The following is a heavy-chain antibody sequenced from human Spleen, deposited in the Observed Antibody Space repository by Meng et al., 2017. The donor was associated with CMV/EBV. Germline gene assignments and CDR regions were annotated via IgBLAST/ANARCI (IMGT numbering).Heavy chain of an antibody. J-gene: IGHJ6*02. Sequence: GESLKISCAASGFTFDRYSMNWVRQAPGKGLEWVSSISSSSSYIYYADSVKGRFTISRDNAKNSLYLQMDSLRAGDTAVYYCARGGCSSTSCSTYSYYGMDVWGQGTTVTVSS. CDR3: ARGGCSSTSCSTYSYYGMDV. V-gene: IGHV3-21*01. D-gene: IGHD2-2*02. CDR2: ISSSSSYI. CDR1: GFTFDRYS.